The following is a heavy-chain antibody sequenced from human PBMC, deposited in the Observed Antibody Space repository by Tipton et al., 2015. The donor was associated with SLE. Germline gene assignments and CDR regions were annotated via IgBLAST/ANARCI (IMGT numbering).Heavy chain of an antibody. V-gene: IGHV3-30*04. D-gene: IGHD6-19*01. Sequence: QLVQPGGGVVQPGRSLRLSCVSSGFTFSSYAMHWVRQAPGKGLEWVAVISYDRSNKYYADSVKGRFTIPRDNSKNTLYLQMNSLRAEDTAVDYCAREGGQWLAFDYWGEGSLVTVSS. CDR2: ISYDRSNK. CDR1: GFTFSSYA. CDR3: AREGGQWLAFDY. J-gene: IGHJ4*02.